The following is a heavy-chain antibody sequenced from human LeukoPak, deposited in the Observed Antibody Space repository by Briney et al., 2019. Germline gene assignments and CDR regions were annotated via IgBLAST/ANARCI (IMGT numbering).Heavy chain of an antibody. V-gene: IGHV4-39*07. CDR2: IYYSGST. Sequence: PSETLSLTCTVSGGSISSSSYYWGWIRQPPGKGLEWIGSIYYSGSTYYNPSLKSRVTISVDTSKNQFSLKLSSVTAADTAVYYCARDEGLMTTVTHFDYWGQGTLVTVSS. D-gene: IGHD4-11*01. CDR1: GGSISSSSYY. CDR3: ARDEGLMTTVTHFDY. J-gene: IGHJ4*02.